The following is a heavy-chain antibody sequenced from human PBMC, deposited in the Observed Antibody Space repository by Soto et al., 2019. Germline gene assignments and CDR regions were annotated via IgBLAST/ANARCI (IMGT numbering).Heavy chain of an antibody. CDR1: GFTFSSYW. D-gene: IGHD5-18*01. Sequence: EVQLVESGGGLVQPGGSLRLSCAASGFTFSSYWMHWVRQAPGKGLVWVSRIKTDGSSTSYAVSVRGRFTISRDNAKNTLYLQMNSLRDEDTAVYYCSRGIRNYYGTDVWGQGTTVSVSS. J-gene: IGHJ6*02. CDR3: SRGIRNYYGTDV. V-gene: IGHV3-74*01. CDR2: IKTDGSST.